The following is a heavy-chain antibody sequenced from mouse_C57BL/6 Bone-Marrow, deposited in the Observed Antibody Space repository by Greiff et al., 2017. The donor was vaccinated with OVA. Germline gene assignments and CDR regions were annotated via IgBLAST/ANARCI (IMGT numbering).Heavy chain of an antibody. J-gene: IGHJ4*01. CDR2: INPNNGGT. Sequence: VQLQQSGPELVKPGASVKISCKASGYTFTDYYMNWVKQSHGKSLEWIGDINPNNGGTSYNQKFKGKATLTVDKSSSTAYMELRSLTSEDSAVYYCARAGDYDPYYYAMDYWGQGTSVTVSS. V-gene: IGHV1-26*01. D-gene: IGHD2-4*01. CDR1: GYTFTDYY. CDR3: ARAGDYDPYYYAMDY.